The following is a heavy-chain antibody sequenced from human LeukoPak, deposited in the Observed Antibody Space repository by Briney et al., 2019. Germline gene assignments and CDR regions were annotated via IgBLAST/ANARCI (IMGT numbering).Heavy chain of an antibody. J-gene: IGHJ4*02. Sequence: GASVNVSCKSSGYTFTGYYVHWVRQAPGQGLEWMGWINPNSGGTNYAQKFQGRVTMTRDTSISTAYTELSRLRSDDTAVYYCARDLGSLVVPAATPDYWGQGTLVTVSS. CDR2: INPNSGGT. CDR1: GYTFTGYY. V-gene: IGHV1-2*02. D-gene: IGHD2-2*01. CDR3: ARDLGSLVVPAATPDY.